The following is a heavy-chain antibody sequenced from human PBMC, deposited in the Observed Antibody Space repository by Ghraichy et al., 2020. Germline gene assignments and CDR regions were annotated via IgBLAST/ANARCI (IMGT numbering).Heavy chain of an antibody. CDR3: AKDPSYYYYDTNFDS. Sequence: GGSLRLSCAASGFTFSSYAMSWVRQAPGKGLEWVSFIRGGGDDTYYADSVKGRFTISRDNSKNTLYLQMNSLRAEDTTVYFCAKDPSYYYYDTNFDSWGQGTLVTVSS. CDR1: GFTFSSYA. J-gene: IGHJ4*02. D-gene: IGHD3-22*01. CDR2: IRGGGDDT. V-gene: IGHV3-23*01.